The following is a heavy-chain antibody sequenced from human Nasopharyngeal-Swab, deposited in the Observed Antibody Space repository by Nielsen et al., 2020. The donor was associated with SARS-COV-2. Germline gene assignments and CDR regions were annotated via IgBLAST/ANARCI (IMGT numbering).Heavy chain of an antibody. CDR3: ARSGDSNYRRPPYYYYYMDV. J-gene: IGHJ6*03. Sequence: VRQAPGQGGGWLGGIIPIFGTANYAQKFQGRVTITADKSTSTAYMELSSLRSEDTAVYYCARSGDSNYRRPPYYYYYMDVWGKGTTVTVSS. D-gene: IGHD6-13*01. V-gene: IGHV1-69*06. CDR2: IIPIFGTA.